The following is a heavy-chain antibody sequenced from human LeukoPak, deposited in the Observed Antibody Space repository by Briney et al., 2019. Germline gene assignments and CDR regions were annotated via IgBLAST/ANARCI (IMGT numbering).Heavy chain of an antibody. CDR2: IYYSGST. J-gene: IGHJ6*03. Sequence: SWVRQAPGKGLEWIGYIYYSGSTYYNPSLKSRVTISVDTSKNQFSLKLSSVTAADTAVYYCARAPPTYFWSGYGYYYMDVWGKGTTVTVSS. D-gene: IGHD3-3*01. V-gene: IGHV4-30-4*08. CDR3: ARAPPTYFWSGYGYYYMDV.